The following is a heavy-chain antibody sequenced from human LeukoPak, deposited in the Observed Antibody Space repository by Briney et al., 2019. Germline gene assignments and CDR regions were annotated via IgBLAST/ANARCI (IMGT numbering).Heavy chain of an antibody. Sequence: GRSLRLSCAASGFTFSGYGMHWVRQAPGKGLEWVAVISYDGSDKNYADSVRGRFTISRDNSKNTLYLQMNSLRAEDTAFYFCAKDLAPIPSSGNYLRNWGQGTLVTVSS. CDR1: GFTFSGYG. V-gene: IGHV3-30*18. CDR3: AKDLAPIPSSGNYLRN. D-gene: IGHD3-10*01. CDR2: ISYDGSDK. J-gene: IGHJ4*02.